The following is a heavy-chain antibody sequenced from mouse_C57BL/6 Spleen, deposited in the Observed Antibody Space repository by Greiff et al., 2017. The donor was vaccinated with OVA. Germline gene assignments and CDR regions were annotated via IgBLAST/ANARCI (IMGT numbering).Heavy chain of an antibody. V-gene: IGHV1-63*01. CDR1: GYTFTNYW. D-gene: IGHD1-1*01. Sequence: QVQLQQSGAELVRPGTSVKMSCKASGYTFTNYWIGWAKQRPGHGLEWIGDIYPGGGYTNYNEKFKGKATLTADKSSSTAYMPFSSLTSEDSAIYYWAREAYYGSSYEYFDVWGTGTTVTVSS. J-gene: IGHJ1*03. CDR3: AREAYYGSSYEYFDV. CDR2: IYPGGGYT.